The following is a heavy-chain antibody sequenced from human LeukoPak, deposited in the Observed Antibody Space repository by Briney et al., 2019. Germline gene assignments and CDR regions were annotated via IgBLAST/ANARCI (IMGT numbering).Heavy chain of an antibody. Sequence: SQTLSLTCAVSGGSISSDGYSWSWIRQPPGKGLEWIGYIYHSGSTYYNPSLKSRVTISVDRSKNQFSLKLSSVTAADTAVYYCARGTGYSSRWSWYFDLWGRGTLVTVSS. CDR3: ARGTGYSSRWSWYFDL. CDR2: IYHSGST. J-gene: IGHJ2*01. CDR1: GGSISSDGYS. V-gene: IGHV4-30-2*01. D-gene: IGHD6-13*01.